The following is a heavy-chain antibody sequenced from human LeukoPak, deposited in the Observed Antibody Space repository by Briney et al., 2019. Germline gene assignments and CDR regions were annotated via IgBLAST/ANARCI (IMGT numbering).Heavy chain of an antibody. CDR3: ARRQGCSSSSCPPDS. V-gene: IGHV5-51*01. CDR2: IYPGDPDT. Sequence: GEPLKISCRGSGYSFTTYWIGWVRQMPGKGLEWMGIIYPGDPDTRYSPSFQGQVTMSADKSINTAYLQWSSLKASDTAMYYCARRQGCSSSSCPPDSWGQGTLVTVSS. CDR1: GYSFTTYW. D-gene: IGHD2-15*01. J-gene: IGHJ4*02.